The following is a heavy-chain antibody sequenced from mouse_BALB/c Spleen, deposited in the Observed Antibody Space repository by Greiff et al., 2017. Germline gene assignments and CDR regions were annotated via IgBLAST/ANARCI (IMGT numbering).Heavy chain of an antibody. V-gene: IGHV3-2*02. D-gene: IGHD2-1*01. CDR1: GYSITSDYA. CDR2: ISYSGST. J-gene: IGHJ1*01. CDR3: ANLAYGTYWYFDV. Sequence: EVQRVESGPGLVKPSQSLSLTCTVTGYSITSDYAWNWIRQFPGNKLEWMGYISYSGSTSYNPSLKSRISITRDTSKNQFFLQLNSVTTEDTATYYCANLAYGTYWYFDVWGAGTTVTVSS.